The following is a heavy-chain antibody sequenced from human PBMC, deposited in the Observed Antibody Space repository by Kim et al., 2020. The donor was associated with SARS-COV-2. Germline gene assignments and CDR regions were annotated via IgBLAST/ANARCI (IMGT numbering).Heavy chain of an antibody. D-gene: IGHD6-13*01. Sequence: GGSLRLSCAASGFTFSSYGMHWVRQAPGKGLEWVAVIWYDGSNKYYADSVKGRFTISRDNSKNTLYLQMNSLRAEDTAVYYCAKEGGSSSWYPLTTYYYYGMDVWGQGTTVTVSS. CDR3: AKEGGSSSWYPLTTYYYYGMDV. CDR2: IWYDGSNK. J-gene: IGHJ6*02. CDR1: GFTFSSYG. V-gene: IGHV3-33*06.